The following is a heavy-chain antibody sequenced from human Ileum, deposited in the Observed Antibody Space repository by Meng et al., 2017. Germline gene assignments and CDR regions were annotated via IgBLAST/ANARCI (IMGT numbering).Heavy chain of an antibody. CDR1: GGAFSGYY. CDR3: ARGGHDSSGYYSFDY. Sequence: VQRQQVGAGLLKPSEPLSLTCAVYGGAFSGYYWSWIRQPPGKGLEWIGEINHSGSTNYNPSLKSRVTISVDTSKNQFSLKLSSVTAADTAVYYCARGGHDSSGYYSFDYWGQGTLVTVSS. D-gene: IGHD3-22*01. J-gene: IGHJ4*02. V-gene: IGHV4-34*01. CDR2: INHSGST.